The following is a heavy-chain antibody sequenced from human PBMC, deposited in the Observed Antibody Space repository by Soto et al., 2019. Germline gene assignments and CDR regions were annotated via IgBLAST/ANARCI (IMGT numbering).Heavy chain of an antibody. D-gene: IGHD3-16*01. CDR1: GFSISDKF. J-gene: IGHJ4*02. CDR3: ARDSGYSSAYWEHYFDY. V-gene: IGHV3-53*01. Sequence: PGGSLRLSCATSGFSISDKFMSWVRQAPGKGLEWISVISSGGDPSYADSVKGRFTISRDLTKNTLFLQMTSLGADDTAVYFCARDSGYSSAYWEHYFDYWGQGTLVTVSS. CDR2: ISSGGDP.